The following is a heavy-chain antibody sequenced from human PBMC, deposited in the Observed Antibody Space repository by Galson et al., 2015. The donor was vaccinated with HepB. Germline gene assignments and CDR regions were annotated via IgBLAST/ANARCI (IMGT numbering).Heavy chain of an antibody. V-gene: IGHV3-15*01. CDR1: GFTFSSAW. CDR3: ASEASGLGELYY. Sequence: SLRLSCAASGFTFSSAWMNWVRQAPGKGLEWVGRIKSKTDGETTDYAAPVKGRFTISRDDSENTLFLQMNSLKIDDTAVYYCASEASGLGELYYWGQGTLVTVSS. CDR2: IKSKTDGETT. D-gene: IGHD3-10*01. J-gene: IGHJ4*02.